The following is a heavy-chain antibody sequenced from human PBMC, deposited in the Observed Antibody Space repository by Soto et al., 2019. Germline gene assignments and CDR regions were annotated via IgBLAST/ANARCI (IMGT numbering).Heavy chain of an antibody. CDR2: INPSGGST. CDR3: ERVWLRHDAFDI. Sequence: QVQLVQSGAEVKKPGASVKVSCKASGYTFTSYYMHWVRQAPGQGLEWMGIINPSGGSTSYAQKFQGRVTMTRDTSTSTVYMELRSLRSEDTAVYYCERVWLRHDAFDIWCQGTMVTVSS. V-gene: IGHV1-46*01. D-gene: IGHD5-12*01. CDR1: GYTFTSYY. J-gene: IGHJ3*02.